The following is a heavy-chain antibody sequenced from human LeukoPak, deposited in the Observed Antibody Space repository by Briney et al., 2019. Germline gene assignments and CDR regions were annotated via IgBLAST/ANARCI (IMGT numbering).Heavy chain of an antibody. V-gene: IGHV4-59*01. CDR2: IYYSGST. CDR3: ARDRYDILTGYYFDY. J-gene: IGHJ4*02. CDR1: GGSTSSYY. Sequence: SETLSLTCTVSGGSTSSYYWSWIRQPPGKGLEWIGYIYYSGSTNYNPSLKSRVTISVDTSKNQFSLKLTSVTAADTAVYYCARDRYDILTGYYFDYWGQGTLVTVSS. D-gene: IGHD3-9*01.